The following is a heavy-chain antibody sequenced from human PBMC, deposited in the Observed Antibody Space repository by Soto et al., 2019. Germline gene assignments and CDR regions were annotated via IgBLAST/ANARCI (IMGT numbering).Heavy chain of an antibody. Sequence: GESLKISCKGSGYSFTSYWISWVRQMPGKGLEWMGRIDPSDSYTNYSPSFQGHVTISADKSISTAYLQWSSLKASDTAMYYCARHRARGNYYYGMDVWGQGTTVTVSS. CDR3: ARHRARGNYYYGMDV. CDR2: IDPSDSYT. CDR1: GYSFTSYW. V-gene: IGHV5-10-1*01. J-gene: IGHJ6*02.